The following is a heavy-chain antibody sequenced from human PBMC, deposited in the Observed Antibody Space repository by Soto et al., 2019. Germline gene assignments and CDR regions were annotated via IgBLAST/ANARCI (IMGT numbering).Heavy chain of an antibody. CDR2: ISWNSASM. D-gene: IGHD1-26*01. CDR3: ARSFSDSYYDLDF. V-gene: IGHV3-9*01. J-gene: IGHJ4*02. Sequence: GGSLRLSCAASGFTFDDYAMHWVRQAPGKGLEWVSGISWNSASMDYADSVKDRFSITRDNAENSLYLQMNILKIEDTAFYYCARSFSDSYYDLDFWGQGTLVTV. CDR1: GFTFDDYA.